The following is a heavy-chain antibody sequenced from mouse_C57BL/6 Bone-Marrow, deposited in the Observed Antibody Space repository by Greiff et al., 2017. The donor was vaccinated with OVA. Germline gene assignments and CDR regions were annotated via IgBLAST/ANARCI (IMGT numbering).Heavy chain of an antibody. J-gene: IGHJ4*01. CDR3: ARKGLRRLYYYAMDY. D-gene: IGHD2-2*01. V-gene: IGHV1-18*01. Sequence: EVQLQQSGPELVKPGASVKIPCKASGYTFTDYNMDWVKQSHGKSLEWIGDINPNNGGTIYNQKFTGKATLTVDKSSSTAYMEHRSLTSEDTAVYYCARKGLRRLYYYAMDYWGQGTSVTVSS. CDR2: INPNNGGT. CDR1: GYTFTDYN.